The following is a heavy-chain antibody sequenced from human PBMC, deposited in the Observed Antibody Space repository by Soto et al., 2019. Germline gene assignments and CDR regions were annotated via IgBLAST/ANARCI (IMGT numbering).Heavy chain of an antibody. Sequence: GGSLRLSCAASGFTFSSYWMHWVRQVPGKGLVWVSHINSDGSSTTYADSVKGRFTISRDNAKNTLYLQMNSLRAEDTAVYYCARAGLLLWFGESRSFDYWGQGTLVTVSS. CDR3: ARAGLLLWFGESRSFDY. CDR1: GFTFSSYW. D-gene: IGHD3-10*01. CDR2: INSDGSST. V-gene: IGHV3-74*01. J-gene: IGHJ4*02.